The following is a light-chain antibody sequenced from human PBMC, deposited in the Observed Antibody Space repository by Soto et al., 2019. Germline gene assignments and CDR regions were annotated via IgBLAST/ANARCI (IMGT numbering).Light chain of an antibody. Sequence: PGERVTLSCRASQRVSSSYLAWYQQKPGQAPRLLIYGASGRATGVPDRFSGSGSGTDFTLTISRLEPEDFAVYFCQHYSRSPPITFGQGTRLEIK. J-gene: IGKJ5*01. CDR2: GAS. CDR1: QRVSSSY. CDR3: QHYSRSPPIT. V-gene: IGKV3-20*01.